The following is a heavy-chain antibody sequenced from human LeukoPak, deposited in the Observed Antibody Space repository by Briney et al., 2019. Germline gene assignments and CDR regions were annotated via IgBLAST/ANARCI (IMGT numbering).Heavy chain of an antibody. CDR1: GFTFSSYS. CDR2: ISSSSSYI. CDR3: ARDLRGYDLLMDV. Sequence: GGSLRLSCAASGFTFSSYSMNWVRQAPGKGLEWVSSISSSSSYIYYADSVKGRFTISRDNAKDSLYLQMNSLRAEDTAVYYCARDLRGYDLLMDVWGQGTTVTVSS. V-gene: IGHV3-21*04. D-gene: IGHD5-12*01. J-gene: IGHJ6*02.